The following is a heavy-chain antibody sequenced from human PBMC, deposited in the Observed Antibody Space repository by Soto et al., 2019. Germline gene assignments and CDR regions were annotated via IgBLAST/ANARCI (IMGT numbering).Heavy chain of an antibody. CDR3: ARFTIFGVVIIQDWFDP. CDR2: INHSGST. CDR1: GGSFSGYY. D-gene: IGHD3-3*01. Sequence: ETLSLTCAVYGGSFSGYYWSWIRQPPGKGLEWIGEINHSGSTNYNPSLKSRVTISVDTSKNQFSLKLSSVTAADTAVYYCARFTIFGVVIIQDWFDPWGQGTLVTVSS. V-gene: IGHV4-34*01. J-gene: IGHJ5*02.